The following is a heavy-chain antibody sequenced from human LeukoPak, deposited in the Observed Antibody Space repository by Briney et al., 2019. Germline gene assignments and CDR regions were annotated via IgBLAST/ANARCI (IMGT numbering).Heavy chain of an antibody. CDR2: IYTSGST. D-gene: IGHD7-27*01. V-gene: IGHV4-61*05. Sequence: KPSETLSLTCIVSGGSISSNNYYWGWIRQPPGKGLEWIGYIYTSGSTNYNPSLKSRVTISVDTSKNQFSLKLSSVTAADTAVYYCARTNWACFDYWGQGTLVTVSS. CDR1: GGSISSNNYY. CDR3: ARTNWACFDY. J-gene: IGHJ4*02.